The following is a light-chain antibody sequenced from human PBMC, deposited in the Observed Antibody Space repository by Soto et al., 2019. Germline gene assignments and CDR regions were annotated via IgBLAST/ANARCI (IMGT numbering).Light chain of an antibody. Sequence: DLQMTQSPSTLSASVGDRVTITCRASQSISSWLAWYQQKPGKAPKLLIYKASSLESGVPSRFSGSGSGTEFTLTISSLQPDDFATYYCQQYNSSPTFGQGNKVEIK. V-gene: IGKV1-5*03. CDR3: QQYNSSPT. J-gene: IGKJ1*01. CDR2: KAS. CDR1: QSISSW.